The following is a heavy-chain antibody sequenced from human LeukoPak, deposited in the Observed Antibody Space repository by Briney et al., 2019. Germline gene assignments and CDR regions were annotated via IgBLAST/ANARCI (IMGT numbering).Heavy chain of an antibody. D-gene: IGHD3-22*01. CDR3: ARDRWYGYYDSSGYRINYFDY. CDR1: GYTFTSYG. Sequence: GASVKVSCKASGYTFTSYGISWVRQAPGQGLEWMGWISAYNGNTNYAQKLQGRVTMTTDTSTSTAYMELRSLRSDDTAVYYCARDRWYGYYDSSGYRINYFDYWGQGTLVTVSS. V-gene: IGHV1-18*01. CDR2: ISAYNGNT. J-gene: IGHJ4*02.